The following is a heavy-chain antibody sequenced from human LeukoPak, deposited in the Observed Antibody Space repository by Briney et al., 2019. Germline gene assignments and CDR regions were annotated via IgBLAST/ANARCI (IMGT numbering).Heavy chain of an antibody. D-gene: IGHD6-13*01. CDR1: GFTFSSYW. Sequence: GGSLRLSCAASGFTFSSYWMSWVRQAPGKGLEWVANIKQNGSEKYYVDSVKGRFTISRDNAKNSLYLHMNSLRAEDTAVYYCARDHIIAAAGTQFDYWGQGTLVTVSS. J-gene: IGHJ4*02. CDR3: ARDHIIAAAGTQFDY. CDR2: IKQNGSEK. V-gene: IGHV3-7*01.